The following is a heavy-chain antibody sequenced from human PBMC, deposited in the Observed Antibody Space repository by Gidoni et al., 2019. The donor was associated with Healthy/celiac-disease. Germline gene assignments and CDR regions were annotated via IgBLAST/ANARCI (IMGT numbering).Heavy chain of an antibody. D-gene: IGHD3-22*01. CDR2: ISWNSGSI. V-gene: IGHV3-9*01. Sequence: EVQLVESGGGLVQPGRSLRLSCAASGFTFDDYAMHWVRQAPGKGLEWVSGISWNSGSIGYADSVKGRFTISRDNTKNSLYLQMNSLRAEDTALYYCAKDLSGWLLPRGAFDIWGQGTMVTVSS. J-gene: IGHJ3*02. CDR3: AKDLSGWLLPRGAFDI. CDR1: GFTFDDYA.